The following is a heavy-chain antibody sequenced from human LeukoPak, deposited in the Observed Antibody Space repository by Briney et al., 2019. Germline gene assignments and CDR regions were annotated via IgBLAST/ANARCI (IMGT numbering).Heavy chain of an antibody. CDR3: ARHSPGWMVRPYCFDS. Sequence: GESLKISCRGSGYSLTDYWIAWVRQMPGKGLEWMGLVYPGDSDSRYNPSFRGQVTISVDKANSTAYLQWNSLKASDTAIYYCARHSPGWMVRPYCFDSWGQGTLVTVSS. CDR2: VYPGDSDS. CDR1: GYSLTDYW. V-gene: IGHV5-51*01. J-gene: IGHJ4*02. D-gene: IGHD3-10*01.